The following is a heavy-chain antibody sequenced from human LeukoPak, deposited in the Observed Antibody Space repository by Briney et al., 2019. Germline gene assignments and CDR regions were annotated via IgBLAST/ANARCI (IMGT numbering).Heavy chain of an antibody. CDR2: INWNGGTR. D-gene: IGHD1-26*01. J-gene: IGHJ6*03. V-gene: IGHV3-20*04. CDR1: GFTFSSYE. Sequence: GGSLRLSCAASGFTFSSYEMNWVRQAPGKGLEWVSSINWNGGTRGYADSVKGRFTISRDNAKNSLYLQVNSLRAEDTALYYCARVIVGATTGYYYYYMDVWGKGTTVTVSS. CDR3: ARVIVGATTGYYYYYMDV.